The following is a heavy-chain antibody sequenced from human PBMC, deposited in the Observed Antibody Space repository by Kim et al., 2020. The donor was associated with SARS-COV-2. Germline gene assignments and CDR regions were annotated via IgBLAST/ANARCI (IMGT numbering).Heavy chain of an antibody. Sequence: THPLRGRVTNSRDMSKNTLYPQKNSLRSEDTAVYYCARDYYDSSGPFDYWGQGTLVTVSS. J-gene: IGHJ4*02. CDR3: ARDYYDSSGPFDY. V-gene: IGHV3-30*10. D-gene: IGHD3-22*01.